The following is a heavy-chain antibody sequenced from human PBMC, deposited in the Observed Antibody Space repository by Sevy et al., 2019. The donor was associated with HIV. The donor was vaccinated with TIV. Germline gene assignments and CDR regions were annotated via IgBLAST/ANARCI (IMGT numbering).Heavy chain of an antibody. J-gene: IGHJ4*02. CDR3: AGESPSDWYLDS. CDR2: IWFDGSVK. V-gene: IGHV3-33*01. D-gene: IGHD6-19*01. CDR1: GFSFSNSG. Sequence: GGSLRLSCAASGFSFSNSGMHWVRQAPGKGLEWVAAIWFDGSVKYYKDSVRDRFTIFRENSRKTQYLQINSLRAEDTAVYYCAGESPSDWYLDSWGQGALVTVSS.